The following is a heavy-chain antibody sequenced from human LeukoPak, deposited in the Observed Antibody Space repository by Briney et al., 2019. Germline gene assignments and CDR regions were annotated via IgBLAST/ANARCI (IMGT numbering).Heavy chain of an antibody. V-gene: IGHV3-53*01. CDR3: ARDSPVAGIRD. Sequence: GGSLRLSCAASGFTVSSNYMSWVRQAPGKGLEWVSVIYSGGSTYYADSVKGRFTISRDNSKNTLYLQMNSLRAEDTAVYYCARDSPVAGIRDWGQGTLVTVSS. CDR1: GFTVSSNY. CDR2: IYSGGST. D-gene: IGHD6-19*01. J-gene: IGHJ4*02.